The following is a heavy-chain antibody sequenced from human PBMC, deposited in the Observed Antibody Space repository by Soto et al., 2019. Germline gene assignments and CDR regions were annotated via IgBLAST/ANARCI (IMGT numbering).Heavy chain of an antibody. J-gene: IGHJ6*02. CDR3: ARGGDVPYYYYGMDV. Sequence: ASVKVSCTASGYTFTSYGISWVRQAPGQGLEWMGWISGYNGKTNYAQKVQDRVTMTTDTSTSTVYMELRSLRSDDTAVYYCARGGDVPYYYYGMDVWGQGTTVTVSS. CDR2: ISGYNGKT. V-gene: IGHV1-18*01. D-gene: IGHD2-21*02. CDR1: GYTFTSYG.